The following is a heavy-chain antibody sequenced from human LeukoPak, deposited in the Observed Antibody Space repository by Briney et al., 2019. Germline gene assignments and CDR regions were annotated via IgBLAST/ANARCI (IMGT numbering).Heavy chain of an antibody. D-gene: IGHD1-14*01. CDR3: ATETIGRHYDY. V-gene: IGHV3-21*01. J-gene: IGHJ4*02. CDR1: GFTFSSCG. CDR2: IGPTGTDR. Sequence: PGGSLRLSCAASGFTFSSCGFNWVRQAPGKGLEWVSSIGPTGTDRYYADSVRDRFTISRDNAKNSIYLQMDSLRDEDTAVYYCATETIGRHYDYWGQGTLLTVSS.